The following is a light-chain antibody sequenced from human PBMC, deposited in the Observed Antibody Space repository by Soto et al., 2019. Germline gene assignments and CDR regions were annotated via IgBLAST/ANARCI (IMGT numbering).Light chain of an antibody. Sequence: QSVLTQPPSVSGAPGQRVIISCTGSTSNIGAGYDVNWYQHLPGKAPKLLIYGHTNRPSGVPDRFSGSKSGTSASLAITGLQPEDEADYYCQSYDIRLSAWVFGGGTQLTVL. CDR1: TSNIGAGYD. V-gene: IGLV1-40*01. CDR2: GHT. CDR3: QSYDIRLSAWV. J-gene: IGLJ7*01.